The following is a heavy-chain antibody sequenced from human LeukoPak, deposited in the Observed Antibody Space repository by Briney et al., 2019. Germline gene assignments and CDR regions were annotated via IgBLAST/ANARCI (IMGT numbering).Heavy chain of an antibody. J-gene: IGHJ4*02. CDR1: GFTVSDYY. D-gene: IGHD3-22*01. CDR2: IYSGGKT. Sequence: PGGSLRLSCAVSGFTVSDYYMSWVRQAPGKGPEWVSVIYSGGKTYYADSVKGRFTISRDDSKNTLHLQMNSLRAEDTAVYYCARINYYDGSGFYRDYWGQGTLVTVS. V-gene: IGHV3-53*01. CDR3: ARINYYDGSGFYRDY.